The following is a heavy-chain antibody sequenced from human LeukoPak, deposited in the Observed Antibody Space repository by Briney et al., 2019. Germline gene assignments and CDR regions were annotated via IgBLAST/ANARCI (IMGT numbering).Heavy chain of an antibody. J-gene: IGHJ4*02. V-gene: IGHV4-31*03. CDR3: ARYRSTQTYYFDY. CDR1: GGSISSGGYY. Sequence: PSQTLSLTCTVSGGSISSGGYYWSWIRQHPGKGLEWIGYIYYSGSTYYNPSLKSRVTISVDTSKNQFSLKLSSVTAADTAVYYCARYRSTQTYYFDYWGQGTLVTVSS. D-gene: IGHD6-13*01. CDR2: IYYSGST.